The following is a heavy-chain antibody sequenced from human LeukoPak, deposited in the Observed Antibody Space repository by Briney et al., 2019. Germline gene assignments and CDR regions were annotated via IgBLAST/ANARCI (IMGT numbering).Heavy chain of an antibody. CDR2: ISGSGGST. J-gene: IGHJ4*02. Sequence: GGSLRLSCAASGFTFSSYAMSWVRQAPGKGLEWVSAISGSGGSTYYADSVKGRFTISRDNSKNTLYLQMNSLRAEDTAVYYCAVPHSSSSLGMTVFDYWGQGTLVTVSS. CDR3: AVPHSSSSLGMTVFDY. D-gene: IGHD6-6*01. CDR1: GFTFSSYA. V-gene: IGHV3-23*01.